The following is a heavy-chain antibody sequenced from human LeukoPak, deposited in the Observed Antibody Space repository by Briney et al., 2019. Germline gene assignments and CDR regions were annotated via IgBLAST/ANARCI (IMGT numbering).Heavy chain of an antibody. V-gene: IGHV2-70*04. CDR1: GFSLSTSGMR. J-gene: IGHJ4*02. CDR3: ARMTRDSSGLFEY. D-gene: IGHD3-22*01. CDR2: IDWDDDI. Sequence: SGPALVKPTQTHTLTCTFSGFSLSTSGMRVNWIRQPPGKALEWLARIDWDDDIFYSTSLKTRLTISKDTSKNQVVLTMTNMDPVDTATYCCARMTRDSSGLFEYWGQGTLVTVSS.